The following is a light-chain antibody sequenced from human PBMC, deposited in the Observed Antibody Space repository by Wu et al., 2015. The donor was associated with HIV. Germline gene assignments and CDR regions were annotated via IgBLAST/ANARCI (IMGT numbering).Light chain of an antibody. V-gene: IGKV1-5*03. CDR2: RAS. J-gene: IGKJ2*01. CDR3: QQGYTTPYT. Sequence: DIQMTQSPSTLSASVGDRVTITCRASQTISDWLAWYQQKPGKAPKLLLYRASSLETGVPSRFSGGGYGTEFTLTISSLQPDDFATYYCQQGYTTPYTFGLGTKLEI. CDR1: QTISDW.